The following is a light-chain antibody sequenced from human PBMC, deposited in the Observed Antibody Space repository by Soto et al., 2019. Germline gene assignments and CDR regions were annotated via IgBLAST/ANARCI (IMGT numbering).Light chain of an antibody. V-gene: IGKV1-39*01. CDR3: HQTFLSPPT. J-gene: IGKJ1*01. Sequence: DIQLTQSPSSLSASVGDRVSITCRASQNVGNHLNWYRQKPGQAPKLLVSRASILQSGVPSGLSGSGSGTDFTLTISSLQTEDFATYYCHQTFLSPPTFGQGTRVEIK. CDR2: RAS. CDR1: QNVGNH.